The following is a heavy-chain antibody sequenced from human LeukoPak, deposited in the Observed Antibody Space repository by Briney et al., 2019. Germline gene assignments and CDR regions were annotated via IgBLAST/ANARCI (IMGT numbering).Heavy chain of an antibody. CDR2: INSKSDTI. CDR3: ARDRLILRYFDWSPADAFDI. J-gene: IGHJ3*02. D-gene: IGHD3-9*01. Sequence: SGGSLRLSCVASGFTFSRYSMNWVRQAPGKGLEWVSYINSKSDTIYYADSVKGRFTISRDNAENSLYLQMNSLRAEDTAVYYCARDRLILRYFDWSPADAFDIWGQGTMVTVSS. CDR1: GFTFSRYS. V-gene: IGHV3-48*01.